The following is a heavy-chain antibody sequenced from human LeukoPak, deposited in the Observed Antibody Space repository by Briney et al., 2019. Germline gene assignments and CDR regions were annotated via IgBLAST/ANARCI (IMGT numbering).Heavy chain of an antibody. J-gene: IGHJ4*02. CDR1: GFTLSSYA. Sequence: GGSLRLSCAASGFTLSSYAMSWVRQAPGKGLEWVSAISGSGGSTYYADSVKGRFTISKDNSKNTLYLQMSSLTPEDTAVYYCAKDADNWNSYFAYWGQGTLVTVSS. V-gene: IGHV3-23*01. CDR2: ISGSGGST. D-gene: IGHD1-7*01. CDR3: AKDADNWNSYFAY.